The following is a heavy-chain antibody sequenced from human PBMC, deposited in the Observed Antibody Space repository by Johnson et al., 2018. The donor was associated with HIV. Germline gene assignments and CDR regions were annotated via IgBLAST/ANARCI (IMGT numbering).Heavy chain of an antibody. J-gene: IGHJ3*02. V-gene: IGHV3-53*01. D-gene: IGHD6-25*01. CDR1: GFTVSSNY. CDR3: ARVGAAGVDAFDI. Sequence: VQLVESGGGLVKPGGSLRLSCAASGFTVSSNYMSWVRQAPGKGLEWVSVIYSGGSTYYADSVKGRFTISRDNAKNTLYLQMNSLSAEDTAVYFCARVGAAGVDAFDIWGQGTMVTVSS. CDR2: IYSGGST.